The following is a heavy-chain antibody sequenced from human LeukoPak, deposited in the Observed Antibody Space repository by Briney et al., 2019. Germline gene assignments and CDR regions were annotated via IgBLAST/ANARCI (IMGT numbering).Heavy chain of an antibody. CDR2: ISYDGSNK. CDR1: GFTFSSYG. D-gene: IGHD6-19*01. J-gene: IGHJ3*02. V-gene: IGHV3-30*18. CDR3: AKDTKYSSGWSDAFDI. Sequence: GGSLRLSCAASGFTFSSYGMHWVRQAPGKGLEWVAVISYDGSNKYYADSVKGRFTISRDNSKNTLYLQMNSLRAEDTAVYYCAKDTKYSSGWSDAFDIWGQGTMVTVSS.